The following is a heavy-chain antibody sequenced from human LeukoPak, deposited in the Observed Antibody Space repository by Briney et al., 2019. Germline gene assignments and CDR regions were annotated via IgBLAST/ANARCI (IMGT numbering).Heavy chain of an antibody. V-gene: IGHV4-31*03. Sequence: PSQTLSLTCTVSGGSISSGGYYWSWIRRHPGKGLEWIGYIYYSGSTYYNPSLKSRVTISVDTSKNQFSLKLSSVTAADTAVYYCARNLAAAGTDYWGQGTLVTVSS. J-gene: IGHJ4*02. CDR1: GGSISSGGYY. D-gene: IGHD6-13*01. CDR2: IYYSGST. CDR3: ARNLAAAGTDY.